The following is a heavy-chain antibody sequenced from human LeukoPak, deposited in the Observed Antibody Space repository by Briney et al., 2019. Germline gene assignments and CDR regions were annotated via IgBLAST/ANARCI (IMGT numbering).Heavy chain of an antibody. Sequence: PGASVKVSCKASGYTFTSYDINWVRPATGQGLEWMGWMNPNSGNTGYAQKFQGRVTITRNTSISTAYMELSSLRSEDTAVYYCARGVGVVVPAAIRLYSWFDPWGQGTLVTVSS. CDR1: GYTFTSYD. V-gene: IGHV1-8*03. CDR2: MNPNSGNT. J-gene: IGHJ5*02. CDR3: ARGVGVVVPAAIRLYSWFDP. D-gene: IGHD2-2*01.